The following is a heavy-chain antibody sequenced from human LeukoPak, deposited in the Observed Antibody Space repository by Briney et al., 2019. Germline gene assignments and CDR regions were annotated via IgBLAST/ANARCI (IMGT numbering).Heavy chain of an antibody. V-gene: IGHV3-7*01. J-gene: IGHJ6*02. CDR2: IKQDGSEE. D-gene: IGHD6-19*01. CDR1: GFTFSSYW. Sequence: PGGSLRLSCAASGFTFSSYWMSWVRQAPGKGLEWVANIKQDGSEEYYVDSVKGRFTISRDNAENSLYLQMNSLRAEDTAVYYCARVYSSGWYYYYYGMDVWGQGTTVTVSS. CDR3: ARVYSSGWYYYYYGMDV.